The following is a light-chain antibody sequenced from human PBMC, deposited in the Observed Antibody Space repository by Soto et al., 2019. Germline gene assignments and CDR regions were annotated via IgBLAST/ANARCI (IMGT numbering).Light chain of an antibody. CDR2: DAS. CDR1: QSIGYW. Sequence: DIPMTQSPSTLSASVGDRVTITCRASQSIGYWLAWYQQKPGKAPKLLIYDASTLGSGVASTVSASGSETEFSVTVSCLQADYCATYYWKQDKGLSPYMFGEGTSLVI. CDR3: KQDKGLSPYM. J-gene: IGKJ2*01. V-gene: IGKV1-5*01.